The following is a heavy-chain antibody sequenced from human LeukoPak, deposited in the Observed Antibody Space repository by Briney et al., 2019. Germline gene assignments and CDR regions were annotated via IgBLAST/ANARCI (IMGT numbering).Heavy chain of an antibody. CDR3: ATDFSVAAAGTNDY. CDR1: GFTFNNYA. CDR2: ISTSSDDT. V-gene: IGHV3-21*01. D-gene: IGHD6-13*01. Sequence: GGSLRLSCTASGFTFNNYAMSWVRQAPGKGLEWVSSISTSSDDTYYTDSVRGRFTISRDNAENSLFLQMSSLRAEDTATYYCATDFSVAAAGTNDYWGQGTLVTVSS. J-gene: IGHJ4*02.